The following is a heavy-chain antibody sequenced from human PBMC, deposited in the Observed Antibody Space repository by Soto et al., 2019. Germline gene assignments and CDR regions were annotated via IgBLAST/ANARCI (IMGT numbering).Heavy chain of an antibody. V-gene: IGHV3-23*01. CDR1: GVIITNYA. J-gene: IGHJ4*02. D-gene: IGHD4-17*01. CDR3: AKVPLRPYYFDYWGPGIRHKNDY. Sequence: VSMRVSCPASGVIITNYAMNCLRQTPGKGLEWVSIISGSSGSTYYADSVKGRFIISRDNSKNMLYLQMNSLRAEDTAMYYCAKVPLRPYYFDYWGPGIRHKNDYWGQGTLVTVSS. CDR2: ISGSSGST.